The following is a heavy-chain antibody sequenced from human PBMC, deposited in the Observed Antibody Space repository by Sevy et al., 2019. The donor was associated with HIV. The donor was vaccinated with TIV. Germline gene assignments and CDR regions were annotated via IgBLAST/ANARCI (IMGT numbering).Heavy chain of an antibody. V-gene: IGHV3-23*01. CDR3: AKDPWSTMVRGVITDY. Sequence: GGSLRLSCAASGFTFSSYAMSWVRQAPGKGLEWVSAISGSGGSTYYADSVKGRFTISRDNSKNTLYLQMNSLRAEDTAVYYCAKDPWSTMVRGVITDYWGQGTLVTVSS. D-gene: IGHD3-10*01. CDR2: ISGSGGST. CDR1: GFTFSSYA. J-gene: IGHJ4*02.